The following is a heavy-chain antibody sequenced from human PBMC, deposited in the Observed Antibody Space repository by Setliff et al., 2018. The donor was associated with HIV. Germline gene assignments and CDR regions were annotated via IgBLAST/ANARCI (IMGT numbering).Heavy chain of an antibody. Sequence: PGGSLRLSCGASGFTFSTYWMSWVRQAPGKGLEWVANIKQDGSEKNYMDSVKGRFTISRDNAKNSLYLQMNSLRVEDTAVYYCATDCAVVGGTGSLDSWGQGTLVTVSS. CDR2: IKQDGSEK. V-gene: IGHV3-7*05. D-gene: IGHD1-26*01. CDR1: GFTFSTYW. J-gene: IGHJ4*02. CDR3: ATDCAVVGGTGSLDS.